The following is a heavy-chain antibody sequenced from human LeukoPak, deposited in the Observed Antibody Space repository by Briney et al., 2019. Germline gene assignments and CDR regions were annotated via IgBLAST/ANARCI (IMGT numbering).Heavy chain of an antibody. D-gene: IGHD4-17*01. Sequence: GGSLRLSCAASGFTFDDYAMHWVRQAPGKGLEWVSGISWNSGSIGYADSVKGRFTISRDNAKNSLYLQMDSLRAEDTALYYCAKDMGFGVTTVTLDYWGQGTLVTVSS. V-gene: IGHV3-9*01. J-gene: IGHJ4*02. CDR1: GFTFDDYA. CDR3: AKDMGFGVTTVTLDY. CDR2: ISWNSGSI.